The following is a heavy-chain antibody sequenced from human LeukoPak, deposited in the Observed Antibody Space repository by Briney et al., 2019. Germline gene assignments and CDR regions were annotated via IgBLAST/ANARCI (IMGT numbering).Heavy chain of an antibody. J-gene: IGHJ3*02. Sequence: GGSLRLSCAASGFTFDDYAMHWVRQAPGKGLEWVSLISWDGGSTHYADSVKGRFTISRDNSKNSLYLQMNSLRAEDTALYYCAKDRGWDGSGHDAFDIWGQGTMVTVFS. V-gene: IGHV3-43D*04. CDR1: GFTFDDYA. CDR2: ISWDGGST. CDR3: AKDRGWDGSGHDAFDI. D-gene: IGHD3-10*01.